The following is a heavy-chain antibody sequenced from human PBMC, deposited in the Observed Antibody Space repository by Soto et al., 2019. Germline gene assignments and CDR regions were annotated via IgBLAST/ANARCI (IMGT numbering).Heavy chain of an antibody. CDR3: AQLVRY. J-gene: IGHJ4*02. V-gene: IGHV3-23*01. CDR1: GLTFSSSS. CDR2: STGGGGST. Sequence: EVQLLESGGGLVQPGGSLRLSCVASGLTFSSSSMSWVRQAPGKGLEWVSVSTGGGGSTFYADSVKGRFTISRDNSKNTLYLQMNSLRAEDAAVYFCAQLVRYWGQGTLVTVSS. D-gene: IGHD6-6*01.